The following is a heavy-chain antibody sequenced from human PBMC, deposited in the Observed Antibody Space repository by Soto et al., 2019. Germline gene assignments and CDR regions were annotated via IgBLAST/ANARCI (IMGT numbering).Heavy chain of an antibody. V-gene: IGHV3-21*01. CDR2: ISSSSYI. Sequence: PGGSLRLSCAASGFTFSSYSMNWFRQAPGKGLEWVSSISSSSYIYYADSVKGRFTISRDNAKNSLYLQMNSLRAEDTAVYYCAREFARREYQLLCAVPGLAPLAQGTLVPVSS. D-gene: IGHD2-2*01. CDR3: AREFARREYQLLCAVPGLAP. CDR1: GFTFSSYS. J-gene: IGHJ5*02.